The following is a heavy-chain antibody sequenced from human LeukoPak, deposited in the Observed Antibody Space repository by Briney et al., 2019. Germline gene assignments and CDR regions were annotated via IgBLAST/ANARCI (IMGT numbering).Heavy chain of an antibody. CDR2: ISGSGGTT. D-gene: IGHD5-24*01. Sequence: PGGSLRLSCAASGFTFSSYAMSWVRQDPGKGLEWVSGISGSGGTTYYADSVKGRITISRDNSKNTLYLQMNSLRAEDTAVYYCATVADGRLDVWGKGTTVTVSS. V-gene: IGHV3-23*01. CDR1: GFTFSSYA. CDR3: ATVADGRLDV. J-gene: IGHJ6*04.